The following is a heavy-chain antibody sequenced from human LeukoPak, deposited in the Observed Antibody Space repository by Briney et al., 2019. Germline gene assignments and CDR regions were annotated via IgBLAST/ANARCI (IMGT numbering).Heavy chain of an antibody. V-gene: IGHV4-59*01. CDR3: ARVPVHYGEDY. D-gene: IGHD3-10*01. CDR2: IYYSGST. Sequence: SSETLSLTCTVSGGSISSYYWSWIRQPPGKGLEWIGYIYYSGSTNYNPSLKSRVTISVDTSKNQFSLKLSSVTAADTAVYYCARVPVHYGEDYWGQGTLVTVSS. J-gene: IGHJ4*02. CDR1: GGSISSYY.